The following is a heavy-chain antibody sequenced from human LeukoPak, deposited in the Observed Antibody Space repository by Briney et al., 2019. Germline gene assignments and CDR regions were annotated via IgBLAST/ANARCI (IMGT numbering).Heavy chain of an antibody. J-gene: IGHJ5*02. Sequence: PSETLSLTCTVSGGSISSSSYYWGWIRQPPGKGLEWIGSIYYSGSTYYNPSLKSRVTISVDTSKNQFSLKLSSVTAADTAVYYCASYVLLWYGESRRSWFDPWGQGTLVTVSS. CDR1: GGSISSSSYY. D-gene: IGHD3-10*01. CDR3: ASYVLLWYGESRRSWFDP. V-gene: IGHV4-39*01. CDR2: IYYSGST.